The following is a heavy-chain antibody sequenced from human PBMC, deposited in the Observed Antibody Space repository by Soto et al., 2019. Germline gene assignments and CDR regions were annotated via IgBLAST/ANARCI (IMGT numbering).Heavy chain of an antibody. D-gene: IGHD4-4*01. J-gene: IGHJ5*02. CDR2: IYNNGSH. CDR3: GRAAPTVVTQFTNCFDP. Sequence: SESLSLACAVSVGSLSSYKMSWVRQPPGKGLEWIRYIYNNGSHRYNPSLKSGVTIAVKPTKNQFSLNLSYVTAADTAWYYCGRAAPTVVTQFTNCFDPWGRGTLVTVSS. V-gene: IGHV4-59*13. CDR1: VGSLSSYK.